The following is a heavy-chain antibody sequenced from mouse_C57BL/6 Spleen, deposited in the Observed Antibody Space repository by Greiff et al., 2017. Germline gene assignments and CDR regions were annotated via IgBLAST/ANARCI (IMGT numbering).Heavy chain of an antibody. V-gene: IGHV1-55*01. CDR1: GYTFTSYW. Sequence: QVQLKQPGAELVKPGASVKMSCKASGYTFTSYWITWVKQRPGQGLEWIGDIYPGSGSTNYNEKFKSKATLTVDTSSSTAYMQLSSLTSEDSAVYYCARRRTYYSPNYYAMDYWGQGTSVTVSS. CDR3: ARRRTYYSPNYYAMDY. D-gene: IGHD2-12*01. CDR2: IYPGSGST. J-gene: IGHJ4*01.